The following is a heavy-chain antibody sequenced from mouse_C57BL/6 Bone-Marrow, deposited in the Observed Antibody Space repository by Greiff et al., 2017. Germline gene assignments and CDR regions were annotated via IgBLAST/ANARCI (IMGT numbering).Heavy chain of an antibody. Sequence: EVMLVESGGGLVKPGGSLKLPCAASGFTFSDYGMHWVRQAPEKGLEWVAYISSGSSTIYYADTVKGRFTISRDNAKNTLFLQMTSLRSEDTAMYYCARGLAYWGQGTLVTVSA. CDR2: ISSGSSTI. V-gene: IGHV5-17*01. CDR1: GFTFSDYG. J-gene: IGHJ3*01. CDR3: ARGLAY.